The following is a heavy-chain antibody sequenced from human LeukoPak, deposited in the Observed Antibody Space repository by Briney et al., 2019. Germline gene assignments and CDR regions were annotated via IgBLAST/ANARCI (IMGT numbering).Heavy chain of an antibody. J-gene: IGHJ6*02. CDR1: GYTFTSYY. CDR3: ARSGGLLAGSDYYYYGMDV. Sequence: ASVTVSCTASGYTFTSYYMHWVRQAPGQGLEWMGIINPSGGSTSYAQKFQGRVTMTRDTSTSTVYMELSSLRSEDTAVYYCARSGGLLAGSDYYYYGMDVWGQGTTVTVSS. CDR2: INPSGGST. D-gene: IGHD6-19*01. V-gene: IGHV1-46*01.